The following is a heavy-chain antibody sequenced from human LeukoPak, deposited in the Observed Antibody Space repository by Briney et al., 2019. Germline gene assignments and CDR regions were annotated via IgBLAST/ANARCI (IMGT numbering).Heavy chain of an antibody. Sequence: ASVKVSCKASGYTFTGYYMHWVRQAPGQGLEWMGGIIPIFGTANYAQKFQGRVTITADKSTSTAYMELSSLRSEDTAVYYCARDRPFGYCTNGVCYRGVGYYYYMDVWGKGTTVTVSS. J-gene: IGHJ6*03. CDR3: ARDRPFGYCTNGVCYRGVGYYYYMDV. CDR1: GYTFTGYY. D-gene: IGHD2-8*01. CDR2: IIPIFGTA. V-gene: IGHV1-69*06.